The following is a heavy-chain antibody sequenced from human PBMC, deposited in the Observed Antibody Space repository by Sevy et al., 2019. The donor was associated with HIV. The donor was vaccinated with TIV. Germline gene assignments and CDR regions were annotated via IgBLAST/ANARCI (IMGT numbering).Heavy chain of an antibody. CDR3: AKGPSLRSSTSGIDP. D-gene: IGHD2-2*01. J-gene: IGHJ5*02. CDR1: GFTFSSYS. Sequence: GGSLRLSCAASGFTFSSYSMNWVRQAPGKGLEWVSSISSSSSYIYYADSVKGRFTISRDNAKNSLYLQMNSLRAEDTAVYYCAKGPSLRSSTSGIDPWGQGTLVTVSS. V-gene: IGHV3-21*01. CDR2: ISSSSSYI.